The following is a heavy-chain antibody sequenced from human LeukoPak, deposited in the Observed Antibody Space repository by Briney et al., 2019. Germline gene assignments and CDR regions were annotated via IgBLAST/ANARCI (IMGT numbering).Heavy chain of an antibody. CDR1: GGSISSSSYY. CDR2: IYYSGST. V-gene: IGHV4-39*07. CDR3: ARAGRITGTTALFDY. Sequence: PSETLSLTCTVSGGSISSSSYYWGWIRQPPGKGLEWIGSIYYSGSTNYNPSLKSRVTISVDTSKNQFSLKLSSVTAADTAVYYCARAGRITGTTALFDYWGQGTLVTVSS. D-gene: IGHD1-20*01. J-gene: IGHJ4*02.